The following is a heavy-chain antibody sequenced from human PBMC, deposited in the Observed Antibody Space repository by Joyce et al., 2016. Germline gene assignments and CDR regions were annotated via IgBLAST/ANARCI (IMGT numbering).Heavy chain of an antibody. J-gene: IGHJ4*02. CDR3: ARQVYSGSYGIDY. CDR2: ISYGGST. V-gene: IGHV4-39*01. D-gene: IGHD1-26*01. Sequence: QLQLQESGPGLVKPSETLSLTCTGSGGSIGSTTYFWAWIRQPPGKGPEWIGGISYGGSTYYNPSLKSRVTISVDRSKNQFSLKLGSVTAADTAVYFCARQVYSGSYGIDYWGQGTLVTVSS. CDR1: GGSIGSTTYF.